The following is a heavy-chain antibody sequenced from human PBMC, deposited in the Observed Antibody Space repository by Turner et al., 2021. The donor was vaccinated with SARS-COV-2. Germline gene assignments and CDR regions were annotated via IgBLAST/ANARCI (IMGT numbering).Heavy chain of an antibody. CDR1: GFKFDDYA. J-gene: IGHJ5*02. V-gene: IGHV3-9*01. Sequence: EVQLVESGGGLVQPGRSLRLSCAASGFKFDDYAMHWVRQAPGKGLEWVSGISWNSASMDYADYVKGRFTISRDNAKNSLYLQMDSLTADDTAVYFCARVVAGAGTHWFDPWGQGTLVTVSS. CDR3: ARVVAGAGTHWFDP. D-gene: IGHD6-13*01. CDR2: ISWNSASM.